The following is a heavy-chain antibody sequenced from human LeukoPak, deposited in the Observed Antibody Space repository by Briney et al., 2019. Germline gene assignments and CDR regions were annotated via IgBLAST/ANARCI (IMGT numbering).Heavy chain of an antibody. CDR2: IYHSGST. Sequence: PSETLSLTCTVSGYSISSGYYWGWIRQPPGKGLEWIGSIYHSGSTYYNPSLKSRVTISVDTSKNQFSLKLSSVTAADTAVYYCAREGTGDYGGRNSGAFDIWGQGTMVTVSS. CDR1: GYSISSGYY. V-gene: IGHV4-38-2*02. CDR3: AREGTGDYGGRNSGAFDI. J-gene: IGHJ3*02. D-gene: IGHD4-23*01.